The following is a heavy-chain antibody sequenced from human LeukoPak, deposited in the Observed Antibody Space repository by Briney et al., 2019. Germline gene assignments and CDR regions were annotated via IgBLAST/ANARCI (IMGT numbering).Heavy chain of an antibody. Sequence: GGSLRLSCAASGFPFSVYAMTWVRQTPGKGLGWVSVISGGGDSEDYADSMKGRFTISRDNSKNTLYLQMYSLRAEDTALYYCAKLGCTGTICYANYWGQGTLVTVSS. CDR2: ISGGGDSE. CDR1: GFPFSVYA. D-gene: IGHD2-2*01. V-gene: IGHV3-23*01. CDR3: AKLGCTGTICYANY. J-gene: IGHJ4*02.